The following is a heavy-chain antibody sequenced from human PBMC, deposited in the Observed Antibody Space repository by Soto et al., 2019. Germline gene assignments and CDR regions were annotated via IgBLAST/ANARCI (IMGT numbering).Heavy chain of an antibody. J-gene: IGHJ4*02. CDR3: ARANPYSSSSLDY. CDR2: ISYDGSNK. CDR1: GFTFSSYA. D-gene: IGHD6-6*01. Sequence: GGSLRLSSAASGFTFSSYAMHWVRQAPGKGLEWVAVISYDGSNKYYADSVKGRFTISRDNSKNTLYLQMNSLRAEDTAVYYCARANPYSSSSLDYWGQGTLVTVSS. V-gene: IGHV3-30-3*01.